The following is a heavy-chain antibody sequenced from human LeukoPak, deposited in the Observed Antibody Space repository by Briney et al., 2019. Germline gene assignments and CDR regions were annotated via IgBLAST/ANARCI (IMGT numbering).Heavy chain of an antibody. J-gene: IGHJ4*02. D-gene: IGHD2-15*01. V-gene: IGHV4-59*08. CDR1: GGSISSYY. CDR3: ARRQDVVAIAFDY. CDR2: IYYSGST. Sequence: SETLSLTCTVSGGSISSYYWSWIRQPPGKGLEWIGYIYYSGSTTYNPSLKSRVTISVDTSKKQLSLKLSSVTAADTAVYYCARRQDVVAIAFDYWGQGTLVTVSS.